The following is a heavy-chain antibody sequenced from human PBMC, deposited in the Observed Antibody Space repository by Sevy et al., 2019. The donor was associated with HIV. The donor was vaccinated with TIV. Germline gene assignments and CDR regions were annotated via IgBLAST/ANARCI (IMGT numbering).Heavy chain of an antibody. J-gene: IGHJ4*02. D-gene: IGHD3-10*01. CDR1: GYTFPAFS. CDR3: VRRGVDAYNVYFDL. Sequence: GGFMRLSCTASGYTFPAFSFNWVRHAQGKGLEWLSYISTGTDHIYYADSAKGRFTISRDDATNSVYLEMKSLRDQDTALYYCVRRGVDAYNVYFDLWGQGTLVTVSS. V-gene: IGHV3-21*05. CDR2: ISTGTDHI.